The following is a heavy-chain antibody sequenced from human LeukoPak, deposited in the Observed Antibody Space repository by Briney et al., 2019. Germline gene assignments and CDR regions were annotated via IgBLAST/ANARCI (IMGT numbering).Heavy chain of an antibody. J-gene: IGHJ4*02. CDR2: INPSGGGT. CDR1: GGTFSSYA. CDR3: AREVALLWFGEWLGDFDY. Sequence: GASVKVSCKASGGTFSSYAISWVRQAPGQGLEWMGIINPSGGGTSYAQQFQGRVTMTRDMSTSTVYMELSSLRSEDTAVYYCAREVALLWFGEWLGDFDYWGQGTLVTVSS. D-gene: IGHD3-10*01. V-gene: IGHV1-46*01.